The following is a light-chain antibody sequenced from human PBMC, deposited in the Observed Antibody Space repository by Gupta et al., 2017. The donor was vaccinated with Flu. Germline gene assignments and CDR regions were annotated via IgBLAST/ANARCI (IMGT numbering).Light chain of an antibody. V-gene: IGLV3-25*03. CDR2: KDT. CDR1: ALSSQY. Sequence: SSELTQPPSLSVSPGQTARITCSGDALSSQYTYWYQQKPGQAPVLVISKDTERPSGIPERFSGSNSGTTVTLTISGVQAEDEAAYYCQSADNSGTYVVFGGGTRLTVL. CDR3: QSADNSGTYVV. J-gene: IGLJ2*01.